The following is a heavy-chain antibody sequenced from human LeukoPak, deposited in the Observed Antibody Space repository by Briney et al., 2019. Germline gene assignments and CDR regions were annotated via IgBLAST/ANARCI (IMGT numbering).Heavy chain of an antibody. CDR1: GITLSNYG. CDR2: LSGSGGGT. D-gene: IGHD3-10*01. J-gene: IGHJ4*02. CDR3: ARRGVVIRVFLVGFHKEAYYVDS. Sequence: GGSLRLSCAVSGITLSNYGMSWVRQAPGKGLEWVAALSGSGGGTNYAASVQGRFTISRDNPRNTLYLQMNSLRAEDTAVYFCARRGVVIRVFLVGFHKEAYYVDSWDQGALVTVSS. V-gene: IGHV3-23*01.